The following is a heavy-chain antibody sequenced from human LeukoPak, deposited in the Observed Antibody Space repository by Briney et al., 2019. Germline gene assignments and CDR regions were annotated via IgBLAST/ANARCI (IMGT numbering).Heavy chain of an antibody. CDR2: ISYDGSNK. CDR3: ARGSQQLVDSADY. Sequence: GRSLRLSCAASGFTFSSYAMHWVRQAPGKGLEWVAVISYDGSNKYYADSVKGRLTISRDNSKNTLYLQMNSLRAEDTAVYYCARGSQQLVDSADYWGQGTLVTVSS. V-gene: IGHV3-30*04. J-gene: IGHJ4*02. D-gene: IGHD6-13*01. CDR1: GFTFSSYA.